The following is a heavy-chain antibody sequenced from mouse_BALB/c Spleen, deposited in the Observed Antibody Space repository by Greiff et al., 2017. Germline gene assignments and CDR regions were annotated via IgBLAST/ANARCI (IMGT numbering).Heavy chain of an antibody. J-gene: IGHJ3*01. Sequence: QVQLKQSGPGLVQPSQSLSITCTVSGFSLTSYGVHWVRQSPGKGLEWLGVIWSGGSTDYNAAFISRLSISKDNSKSQVFFKMNSLQANDTAIYYCARGGYGVFADWGQGTLVTVSA. V-gene: IGHV2-2*02. CDR3: ARGGYGVFAD. CDR1: GFSLTSYG. D-gene: IGHD2-14*01. CDR2: IWSGGST.